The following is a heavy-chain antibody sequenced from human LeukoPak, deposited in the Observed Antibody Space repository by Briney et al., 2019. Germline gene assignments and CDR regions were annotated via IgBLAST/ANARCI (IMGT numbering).Heavy chain of an antibody. CDR3: ARVFDSGSQAYFYYMDV. J-gene: IGHJ6*03. CDR1: GGSISSSSYY. Sequence: SETRSLTCTVSGGSISSSSYYWSWIRQPPGKGLEWIGYIYSSGSTNYNPSLKSRVTMSVDTSKNQFSLKVSSVTAADTAVYYCARVFDSGSQAYFYYMDVWGKGTTVTIFS. D-gene: IGHD3-10*01. CDR2: IYSSGST. V-gene: IGHV4-61*01.